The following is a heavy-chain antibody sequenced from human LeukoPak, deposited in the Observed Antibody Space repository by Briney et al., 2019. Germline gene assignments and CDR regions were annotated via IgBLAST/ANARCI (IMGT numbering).Heavy chain of an antibody. CDR2: INHSGST. D-gene: IGHD6-13*01. CDR3: AKGWGTAPRAFDI. CDR1: GFTFSTYS. V-gene: IGHV4-34*01. Sequence: GSLRLSCAASGFTFSTYSMSWVRQAPGKGLEWIGEINHSGSTNYNPSLKSRVTISVDTSKNQFSLKLSSVTAADTAVYYCAKGWGTAPRAFDIWGQGTMVTVSS. J-gene: IGHJ3*02.